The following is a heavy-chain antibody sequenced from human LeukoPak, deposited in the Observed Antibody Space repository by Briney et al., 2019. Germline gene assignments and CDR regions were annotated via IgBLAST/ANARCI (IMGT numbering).Heavy chain of an antibody. J-gene: IGHJ4*02. CDR2: VFYSGST. V-gene: IGHV4-59*08. D-gene: IGHD3-10*01. Sequence: SETLSLTCSVSGGSISSYYWAWVRQPPGKGLEWIGNVFYSGSTNYNPALKSRVTISVATSKNQFSLKLTSVTAADTAVYYCTRGRGIWGQGTLVTVSS. CDR3: TRGRGI. CDR1: GGSISSYY.